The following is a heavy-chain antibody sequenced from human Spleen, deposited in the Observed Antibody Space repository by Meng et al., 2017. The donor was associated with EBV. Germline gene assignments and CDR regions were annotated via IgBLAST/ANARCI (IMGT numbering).Heavy chain of an antibody. V-gene: IGHV1-69*01. CDR1: GGTFRSDA. J-gene: IGHJ4*02. D-gene: IGHD3-10*01. CDR2: LIPMVGAP. Sequence: QVQLLQSGAGVKKPGSSVKVSCRTSGGTFRSDAVSWVRQAPGQGLEWMGGLIPMVGAPHYAQKFQGRVTIIADESTSTHSMELNSLRSEDTATYYCASESGRGFTPDYWGQGTLVTVSS. CDR3: ASESGRGFTPDY.